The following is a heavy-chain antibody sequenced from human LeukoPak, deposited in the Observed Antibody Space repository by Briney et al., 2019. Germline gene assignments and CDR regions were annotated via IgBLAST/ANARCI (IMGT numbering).Heavy chain of an antibody. D-gene: IGHD6-19*01. CDR1: GGSISSYY. V-gene: IGHV4-59*01. Sequence: SETLSLTCTVSGGSISSYYWSWIRQPPGKGLEWIGYIYYGGSTNYNPSLKSRVTISVDTSKNQFSLKLSSVTAADTAVYYCARSPRAVAETGDFDIWGQGTMVTVSS. CDR3: ARSPRAVAETGDFDI. CDR2: IYYGGST. J-gene: IGHJ3*02.